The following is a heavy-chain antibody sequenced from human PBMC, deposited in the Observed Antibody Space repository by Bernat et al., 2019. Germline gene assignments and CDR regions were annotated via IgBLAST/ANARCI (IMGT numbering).Heavy chain of an antibody. CDR3: ARASRPGGSCIDY. Sequence: QVQLVESGGGVVQPGRSLRLSCAASGFTFSSYGMHWVRQAPGKGLEWVAVIWYDGSNKYYADSVKGRFTISRENSKNTLYLQMNSLRAEDTAVYYCARASRPGGSCIDYWGQGTLVTVSS. CDR1: GFTFSSYG. D-gene: IGHD1-26*01. J-gene: IGHJ4*02. CDR2: IWYDGSNK. V-gene: IGHV3-33*01.